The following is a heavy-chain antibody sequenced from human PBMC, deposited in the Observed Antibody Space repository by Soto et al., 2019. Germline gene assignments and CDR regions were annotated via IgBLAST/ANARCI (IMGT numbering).Heavy chain of an antibody. CDR2: ISGSGGTA. D-gene: IGHD1-1*01. CDR3: AKGRGQNWNFDY. CDR1: GFTFSSYA. J-gene: IGHJ4*02. V-gene: IGHV3-23*01. Sequence: EVQLLESGGGSVQPGGYLRLSCAASGFTFSSYAMHWVRRPPGKGQEWVSSISGSGGTAYYADSVKGRFSISRDSLVNTLYLQMNSLRAEETAVYYCAKGRGQNWNFDYWGQGTLVTVSP.